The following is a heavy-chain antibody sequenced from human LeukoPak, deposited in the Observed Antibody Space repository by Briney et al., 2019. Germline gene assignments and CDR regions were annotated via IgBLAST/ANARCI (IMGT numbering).Heavy chain of an antibody. CDR1: GLIFRSYW. D-gene: IGHD5-24*01. CDR3: ARERDGRLFDY. V-gene: IGHV3-7*01. CDR2: INQDGSEK. J-gene: IGHJ4*02. Sequence: QAGGSLRLSCEVSGLIFRSYWMSWVRQAPGKGLEWVANINQDGSEKYFVDSVRGRFTISRDNAKNSLHLQMNTLRAEDTAVYYCARERDGRLFDYWGQGTLVSVSS.